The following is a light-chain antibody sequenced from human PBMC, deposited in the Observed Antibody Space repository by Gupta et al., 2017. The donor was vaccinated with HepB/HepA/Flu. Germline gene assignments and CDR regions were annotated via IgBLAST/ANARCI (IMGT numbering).Light chain of an antibody. CDR1: QGISSS. CDR3: QQLNTYPLN. V-gene: IGKV1-9*01. CDR2: AAS. J-gene: IGKJ4*01. Sequence: DIHLTPSPSFLSASVGDRVTITCRASQGISSSLGWYQQKPGKAPKFLIYAASTLQSGVPSRFSGSGSGTEFTLTINSLQPEDFATYYCQQLNTYPLNFGGGTKVEIK.